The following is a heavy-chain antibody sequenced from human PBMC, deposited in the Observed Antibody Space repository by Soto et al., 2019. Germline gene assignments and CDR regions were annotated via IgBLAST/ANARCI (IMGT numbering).Heavy chain of an antibody. Sequence: SETLSLTCTVSGGSISSYYWSWIRQPPGKGLEWIGHIYYSGSTSYNSSLKSRVTISMDTSKSQLSLKLSSVTAADTAVYYCARVRDCSGGTCYSWWFDPWGQGTLVTVSS. CDR2: IYYSGST. D-gene: IGHD2-15*01. J-gene: IGHJ5*02. CDR3: ARVRDCSGGTCYSWWFDP. CDR1: GGSISSYY. V-gene: IGHV4-59*01.